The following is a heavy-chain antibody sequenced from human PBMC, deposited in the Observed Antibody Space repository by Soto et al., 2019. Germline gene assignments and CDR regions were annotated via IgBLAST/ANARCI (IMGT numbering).Heavy chain of an antibody. CDR2: ISYDGSNK. D-gene: IGHD6-13*01. J-gene: IGHJ4*02. CDR3: ANDHMSGYISSSGFGY. Sequence: QVQLVETGGGVVQPGRSLRLCCAASGFTFSSYGMHWVRQAPGKGLEWVAVISYDGSNKYYAEYVKGRFTISRDNYKNTMYLQRHSLRAEDTDVYYCANDHMSGYISSSGFGYWGQGTLVTVSS. V-gene: IGHV3-30*18. CDR1: GFTFSSYG.